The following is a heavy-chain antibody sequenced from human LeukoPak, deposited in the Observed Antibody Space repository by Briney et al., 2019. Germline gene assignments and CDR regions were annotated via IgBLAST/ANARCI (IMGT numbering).Heavy chain of an antibody. V-gene: IGHV3-23*01. J-gene: IGHJ6*01. CDR3: AKMKGHPLPKYYMDV. CDR1: GFTFNGFA. D-gene: IGHD1-26*01. CDR2: ISGSGDNT. Sequence: GGSLRFSCAASGFTFNGFAMSWVRRTQGKGLEWVSGISGSGDNTLYVDSVKGRFTISRDNSKNTLYLEMNSLRAEDTAIYYCAKMKGHPLPKYYMDVWGQGTTVTVSS.